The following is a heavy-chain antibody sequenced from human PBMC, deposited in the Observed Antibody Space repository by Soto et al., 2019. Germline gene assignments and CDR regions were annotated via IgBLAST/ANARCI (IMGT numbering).Heavy chain of an antibody. CDR1: GFTFSYYE. V-gene: IGHV3-48*03. CDR3: ARDTVRASADL. D-gene: IGHD6-13*01. CDR2: ISHTDRLT. J-gene: IGHJ5*02. Sequence: EVQLAESGGDLVQPGGSLRLSFVGSGFTFSYYEMNWVRQAPGKGLERVAFISHTDRLTHYPDSVKGRFTISRDNAQNSPYLEMTTLRGEDTGVYYCARDTVRASADLWCQGALDTVSS.